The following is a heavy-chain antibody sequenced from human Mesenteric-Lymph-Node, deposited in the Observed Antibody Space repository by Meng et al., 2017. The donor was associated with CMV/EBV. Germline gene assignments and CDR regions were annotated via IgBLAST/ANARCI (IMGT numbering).Heavy chain of an antibody. CDR3: TRVSPLGSGAFDA. J-gene: IGHJ3*01. D-gene: IGHD7-27*01. V-gene: IGHV3-21*01. Sequence: GESLKISCAASGFTFSDYAMNWVRQAPGKGLEWVSIISVSGAFIYYADSMKGRFTISRDDAKNSLYLQMNSLRDGDTAMYYCTRVSPLGSGAFDAWGQGTLVTVSS. CDR1: GFTFSDYA. CDR2: ISVSGAFI.